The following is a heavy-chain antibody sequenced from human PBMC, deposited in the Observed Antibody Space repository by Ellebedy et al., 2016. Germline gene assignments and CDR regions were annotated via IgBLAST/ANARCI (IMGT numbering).Heavy chain of an antibody. CDR2: IYHGGTT. J-gene: IGHJ4*02. V-gene: IGHV4-59*12. Sequence: SETLSLTCTVSGASISSYYWSWIRQPPGKGLEWVGHIYHGGTTRYNPSLKSRVTISLDKSNNQFSLRLSSVTAADTAVYFCAGTVIQTAFLDYWGQGTLVTVSS. D-gene: IGHD2/OR15-2a*01. CDR3: AGTVIQTAFLDY. CDR1: GASISSYY.